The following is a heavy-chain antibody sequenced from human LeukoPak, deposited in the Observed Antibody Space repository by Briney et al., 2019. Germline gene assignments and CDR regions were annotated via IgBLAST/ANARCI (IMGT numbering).Heavy chain of an antibody. CDR1: GFTFSNSA. Sequence: PGGSVRVSCAASGFTFSNSAMRWVRQAPGQGLEWVGGIIGRGGRTNYAHTVKGRFTISRDHSKNTPYLQMNTLRAEDTAVYYCAKSWDTWDFWGQGTMVTVSS. V-gene: IGHV3-23*01. J-gene: IGHJ3*01. CDR3: AKSWDTWDF. D-gene: IGHD1-26*01. CDR2: IIGRGGRT.